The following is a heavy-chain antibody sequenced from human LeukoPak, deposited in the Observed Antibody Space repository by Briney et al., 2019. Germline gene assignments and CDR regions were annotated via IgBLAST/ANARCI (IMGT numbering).Heavy chain of an antibody. CDR3: ARRSRGSGTSFDY. V-gene: IGHV3-11*01. J-gene: IGHJ4*02. D-gene: IGHD1/OR15-1a*01. CDR2: ISTTGNTI. Sequence: PGGSLRLSCAASGFTFSDYYMTWIRQAPGKGLGWVSYISTTGNTIYYADSVKGRFTISRDNAKNSLYLQMNSLRAEDTAVYYCARRSRGSGTSFDYWGQGTLVTVSS. CDR1: GFTFSDYY.